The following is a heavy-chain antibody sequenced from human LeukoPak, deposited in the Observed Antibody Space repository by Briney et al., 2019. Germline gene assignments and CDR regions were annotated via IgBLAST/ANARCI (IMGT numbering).Heavy chain of an antibody. V-gene: IGHV3-53*01. D-gene: IGHD3-22*01. CDR2: IYSGVTT. CDR3: AGGIGAFYDSSGYYNY. CDR1: GFTVSSNY. Sequence: PGGSLRLSCAASGFTVSSNYMSWVRQAPGKGLEWVSVIYSGVTTYYAESVKGRFTISRDNSKNTLFLQMNSLRAEDTAVYYCAGGIGAFYDSSGYYNYWGQGTLVTVSS. J-gene: IGHJ4*02.